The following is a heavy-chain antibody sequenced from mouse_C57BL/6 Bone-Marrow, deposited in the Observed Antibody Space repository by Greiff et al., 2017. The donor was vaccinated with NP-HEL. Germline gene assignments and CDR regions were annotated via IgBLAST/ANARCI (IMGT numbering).Heavy chain of an antibody. CDR2: IYPRSGNT. J-gene: IGHJ3*01. CDR1: GYNFTSYG. D-gene: IGHD2-14*01. CDR3: ARGTLAY. Sequence: VQLQQSGAELARPGASVKLSCKASGYNFTSYGISWVKQRTGQGLEWIGEIYPRSGNTYYNEKFKGKATLTADKSSSTAYMELRSLTSEDSAVYFCARGTLAYWGQGTLVTVSA. V-gene: IGHV1-81*01.